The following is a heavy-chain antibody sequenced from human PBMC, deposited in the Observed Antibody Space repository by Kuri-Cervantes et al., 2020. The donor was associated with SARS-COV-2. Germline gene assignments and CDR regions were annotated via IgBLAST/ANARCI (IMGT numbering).Heavy chain of an antibody. D-gene: IGHD3-22*01. V-gene: IGHV4-34*01. Sequence: ESLKISCAVYGGSFSGYYWSWIRQPPGKGLEWIGEINHSGSTNYNPSLKSRVTISIDTSKNQSSLKLSSVTAADTAVYYCARDSPPDYYDSSGYDAFDIWGQGTMVTVSS. CDR3: ARDSPPDYYDSSGYDAFDI. CDR1: GGSFSGYY. CDR2: INHSGST. J-gene: IGHJ3*02.